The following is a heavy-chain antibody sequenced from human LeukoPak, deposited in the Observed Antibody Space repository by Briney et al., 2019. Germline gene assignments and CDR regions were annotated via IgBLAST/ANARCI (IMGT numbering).Heavy chain of an antibody. J-gene: IGHJ4*02. D-gene: IGHD3-10*01. CDR1: GDSISIYY. V-gene: IGHV4-59*01. Sequence: PSETLSLTCTVSGDSISIYYWSWIRQPPGKGLEWIGYIYNSGSTNYNPSLKSRVTISVDTSKNQFSLKLTSVTAADTAVYYCARDRELGYWGQGTLVTVSS. CDR2: IYNSGST. CDR3: ARDRELGY.